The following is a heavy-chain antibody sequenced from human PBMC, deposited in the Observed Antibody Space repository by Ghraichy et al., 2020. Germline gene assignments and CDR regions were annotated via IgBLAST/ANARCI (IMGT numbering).Heavy chain of an antibody. V-gene: IGHV3-73*01. CDR3: GKHRWLQLYYFDY. Sequence: GGSLRLSCAASGFTFSGSAMHWVRQASGKGLEWVGRIRSKANNYATSYAASVKGRFTISRDNSKNTLYLQMNSLRAEDTAVYYCGKHRWLQLYYFDYWGQGTLVTVSS. J-gene: IGHJ4*02. CDR2: IRSKANNYAT. CDR1: GFTFSGSA. D-gene: IGHD5-24*01.